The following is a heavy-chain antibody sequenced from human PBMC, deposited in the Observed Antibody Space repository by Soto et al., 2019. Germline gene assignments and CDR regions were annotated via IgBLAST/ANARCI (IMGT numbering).Heavy chain of an antibody. D-gene: IGHD3-3*01. CDR1: GFTFSNYA. J-gene: IGHJ6*02. Sequence: EVQLLESGGGLVQPGGSLRLSCAAAGFTFSNYALTWVRQSPGKGLKWVSTFSGSGGSTYYADSVRGRFTISRDNSKNTLFLQMNSLRVEDTAIYHCARDWTGDTCPCLDVWGQGTTVSVSS. CDR2: FSGSGGST. CDR3: ARDWTGDTCPCLDV. V-gene: IGHV3-23*01.